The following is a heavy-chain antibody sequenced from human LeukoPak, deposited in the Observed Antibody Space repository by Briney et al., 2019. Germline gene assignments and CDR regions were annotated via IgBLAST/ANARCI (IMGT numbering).Heavy chain of an antibody. CDR1: GFTFSSYG. D-gene: IGHD6-6*01. Sequence: GGSLRLSCAASGFTFSSYGMHWVRQAPGKGLEWVAFIRYDGSNKYYADSVKGRFTISRDNSKNTLYLQMNSLRAEDTAVYYCAKDRGIAARGLVDYWGQGTLVTVSS. CDR3: AKDRGIAARGLVDY. CDR2: IRYDGSNK. V-gene: IGHV3-30*02. J-gene: IGHJ4*02.